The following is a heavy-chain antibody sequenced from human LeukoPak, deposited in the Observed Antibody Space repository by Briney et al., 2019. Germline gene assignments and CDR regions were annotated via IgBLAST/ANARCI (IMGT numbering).Heavy chain of an antibody. D-gene: IGHD1-26*01. V-gene: IGHV3-23*01. CDR2: ISGSGGTT. CDR1: GFTFSSYG. J-gene: IGHJ4*02. Sequence: PGGTLRLSCAASGFTFSSYGMSWVRQAPGKGLEWVSAISGSGGTTYYADSVKGRFTISRDNSKNTLYLQMNSLRAEDTAVYYCAKLPREGIDEFDYWGQGTLVTVSS. CDR3: AKLPREGIDEFDY.